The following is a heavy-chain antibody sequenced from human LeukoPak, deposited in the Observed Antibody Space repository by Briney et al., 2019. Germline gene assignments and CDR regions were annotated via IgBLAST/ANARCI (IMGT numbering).Heavy chain of an antibody. CDR3: ARDDDSSGHFDY. Sequence: PSETLSLTCTVSGGSISSSNYYWGWIRQPPGKGLEWIGNIYYSGSTYYNPSLKSRVTIFVDTSKNQFSLKVSSVTAADTAVYYCARDDDSSGHFDYWGQGTLVTVSS. CDR2: IYYSGST. CDR1: GGSISSSNYY. D-gene: IGHD3-22*01. J-gene: IGHJ4*02. V-gene: IGHV4-39*02.